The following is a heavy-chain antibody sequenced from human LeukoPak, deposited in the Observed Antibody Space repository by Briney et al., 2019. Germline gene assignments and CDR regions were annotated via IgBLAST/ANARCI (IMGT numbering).Heavy chain of an antibody. CDR1: GFTFSDYY. V-gene: IGHV3-11*01. Sequence: GGSLRLSCAASGFTFSDYYMSWIRQAPGKGLEWVSYISHRVSDVQYADSVKGRFIISRDNARNSLYLQMNGLRAEDTAVYYCAKDILAAGLFFDYWGLGTLVTVSS. J-gene: IGHJ4*02. CDR2: ISHRVSDV. CDR3: AKDILAAGLFFDY. D-gene: IGHD6-13*01.